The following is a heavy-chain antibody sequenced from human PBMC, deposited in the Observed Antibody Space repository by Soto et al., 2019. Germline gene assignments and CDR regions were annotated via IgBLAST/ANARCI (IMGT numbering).Heavy chain of an antibody. Sequence: PGGSLXLSCAASGFSFDDYVMSWVRQVPGKRLEWVAGINWNGRTKDYVDSVKGRFTISRDTAKSSVYLQMNSLRAEDTALYFCARASPRGRYFDWLIFPLGHWGQGTLVTVSS. CDR1: GFSFDDYV. CDR2: INWNGRTK. CDR3: ARASPRGRYFDWLIFPLGH. V-gene: IGHV3-20*04. J-gene: IGHJ4*02. D-gene: IGHD3-9*01.